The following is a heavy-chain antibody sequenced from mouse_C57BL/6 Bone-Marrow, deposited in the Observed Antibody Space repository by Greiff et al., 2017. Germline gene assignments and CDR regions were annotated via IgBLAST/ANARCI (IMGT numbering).Heavy chain of an antibody. V-gene: IGHV5-4*01. D-gene: IGHD2-3*01. CDR2: ISDGGSYT. CDR1: GFSFSSYA. CDR3: AREDGYPYYAMDY. Sequence: EVQRVESGGGLVKPGGSLKLSCAASGFSFSSYAMSWVRQTPEKRLEWVATISDGGSYTYYPDKVKGRFTISRDNAKNNLYPQMSHMKSEDTAMYYWAREDGYPYYAMDYWGQGTSVTVSS. J-gene: IGHJ4*01.